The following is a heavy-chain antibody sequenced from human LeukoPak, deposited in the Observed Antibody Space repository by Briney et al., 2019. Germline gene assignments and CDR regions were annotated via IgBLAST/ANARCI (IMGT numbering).Heavy chain of an antibody. D-gene: IGHD4-23*01. CDR1: GYTFTSYA. Sequence: GASVTVSCKASGYTFTSYAMHWVRQAPGQRLEWMGWINAGNGNTKYSQEFQGRVTITGDTSASTAYMELSSLRSEDMAVYYCARDQDGGSDYWGQGTLVTVSS. CDR2: INAGNGNT. V-gene: IGHV1-3*03. CDR3: ARDQDGGSDY. J-gene: IGHJ4*02.